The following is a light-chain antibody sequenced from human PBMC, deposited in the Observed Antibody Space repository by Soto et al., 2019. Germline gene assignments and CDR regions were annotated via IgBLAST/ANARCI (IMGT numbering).Light chain of an antibody. CDR2: EVS. V-gene: IGLV2-8*01. J-gene: IGLJ2*01. Sequence: QSALTQPPSASGSPGQSVTISCTGTSSDVGFYNFVSWYQQHPGKVPKLMIYEVSQRPSGVPDRFSGSKSGNTASLTVSGLQAEDEADYYCSSYAGSNNLVFGGGTKLTVL. CDR1: SSDVGFYNF. CDR3: SSYAGSNNLV.